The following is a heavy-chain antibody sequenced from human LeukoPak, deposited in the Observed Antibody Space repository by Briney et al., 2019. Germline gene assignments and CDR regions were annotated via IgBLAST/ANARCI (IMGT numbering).Heavy chain of an antibody. CDR2: IYTSGTT. CDR1: GSSISSYY. V-gene: IGHV4-4*09. CDR3: ARRGLEFSSSSYRANFYMDV. J-gene: IGHJ6*03. Sequence: PSETLSLTCTVSGSSISSYYWSWIRQPPGKGLEWIGYIYTSGTTNYNPSLKSRVTMSVDTSKNQFSLKLSSVTAADTAVYYCARRGLEFSSSSYRANFYMDVWGKGTTVTVSS. D-gene: IGHD6-6*01.